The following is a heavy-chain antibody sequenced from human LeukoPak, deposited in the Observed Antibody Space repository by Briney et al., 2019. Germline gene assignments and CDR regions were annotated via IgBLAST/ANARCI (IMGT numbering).Heavy chain of an antibody. V-gene: IGHV1-46*01. Sequence: ASVKVSCKASGYTFTSYYMHWVRRAPGQGLEWMGIINPSGGSTSYAQKFQGRVTMTRDMSTSTVYMELSSLRSEDTAVYYCARGQSSTSHPGAFDYWGQGTLVTVSS. D-gene: IGHD2-2*01. J-gene: IGHJ4*02. CDR1: GYTFTSYY. CDR3: ARGQSSTSHPGAFDY. CDR2: INPSGGST.